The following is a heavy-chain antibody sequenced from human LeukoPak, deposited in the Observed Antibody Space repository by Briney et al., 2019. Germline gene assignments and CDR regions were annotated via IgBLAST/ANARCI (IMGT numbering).Heavy chain of an antibody. J-gene: IGHJ4*02. CDR1: GFTFRSHS. Sequence: GGSLRLSCAASGFTFRSHSMNWARQAPGKGLEWISYICPNGITIDYADSVKGRFTISRDNAKNSLYLQMNSLRDEDTAVYFCARDHGYPQDFGGQETLVTFSS. CDR2: ICPNGITI. D-gene: IGHD1-1*01. V-gene: IGHV3-48*02. CDR3: ARDHGYPQDF.